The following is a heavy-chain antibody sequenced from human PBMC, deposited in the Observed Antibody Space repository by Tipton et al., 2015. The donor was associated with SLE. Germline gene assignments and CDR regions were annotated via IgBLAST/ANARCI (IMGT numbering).Heavy chain of an antibody. CDR1: GGSISSHY. Sequence: TLSLTCTASGGSISSHYWSWIRQPPGKGLEWIGYIYYSGSTNYNPSLKSRVTISVDTSKNQFSLKLSSVTAADTAVYYCARDRGEWGSSSSYYYYGMDVWGQGTTVTVSS. J-gene: IGHJ6*02. CDR3: ARDRGEWGSSSSYYYYGMDV. D-gene: IGHD6-6*01. CDR2: IYYSGST. V-gene: IGHV4-59*11.